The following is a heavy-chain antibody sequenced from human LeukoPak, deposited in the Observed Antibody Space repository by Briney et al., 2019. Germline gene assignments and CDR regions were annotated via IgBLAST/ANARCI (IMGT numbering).Heavy chain of an antibody. CDR3: TRDWGIATTVTDY. CDR1: GDSVTESSYY. V-gene: IGHV4-39*07. Sequence: PSETLSLTCTVSGDSVTESSYYWGWIRQPPGKGLEWIGSVYYSGSSYYNPSLESRVTISVDTSNNQLSLRLSSVTAADTAVYYCTRDWGIATTVTDYWGQGTLVTVSS. J-gene: IGHJ4*02. CDR2: VYYSGSS. D-gene: IGHD6-13*01.